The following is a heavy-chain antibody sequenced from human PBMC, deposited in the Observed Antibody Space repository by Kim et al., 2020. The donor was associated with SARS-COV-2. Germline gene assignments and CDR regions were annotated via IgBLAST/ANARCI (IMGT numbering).Heavy chain of an antibody. V-gene: IGHV1-69*04. CDR3: ARDCSGGSCYKEVGYYYGMDV. CDR1: GGTFSSYA. D-gene: IGHD2-15*01. CDR2: IIPILGIA. Sequence: SVKVSCKASGGTFSSYAISWVRQAPGQGLEWMGRIIPILGIANYAQKFQGRVTITADKSTSTAYMELSSLRSEDTAVYYCARDCSGGSCYKEVGYYYGMDVWGQGTTVTVSS. J-gene: IGHJ6*02.